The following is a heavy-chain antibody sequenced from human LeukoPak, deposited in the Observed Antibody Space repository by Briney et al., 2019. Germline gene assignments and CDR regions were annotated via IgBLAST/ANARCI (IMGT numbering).Heavy chain of an antibody. V-gene: IGHV3-66*01. D-gene: IGHD6-19*01. J-gene: IGHJ4*02. CDR3: TRAPKSYSSGWYYFDY. CDR1: GFTVSSNY. CDR2: IYSGGST. Sequence: GGSLRLSCAASGFTVSSNYMSWVRQAPGKGLEWVSVIYSGGSTYYADSVKGRFTISRDNSKNTLYLQMNSLRAEDTAVYYCTRAPKSYSSGWYYFDYWGQGTLVTVSS.